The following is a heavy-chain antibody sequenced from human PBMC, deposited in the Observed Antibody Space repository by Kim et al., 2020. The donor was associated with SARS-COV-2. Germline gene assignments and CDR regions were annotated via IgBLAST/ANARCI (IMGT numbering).Heavy chain of an antibody. CDR1: GGSISSGGYY. CDR3: ASSPAGIAVAGTEVDY. J-gene: IGHJ4*02. V-gene: IGHV4-31*03. CDR2: IYYSGST. D-gene: IGHD6-19*01. Sequence: SETLSLTCTVSGGSISSGGYYWSWIRQHPGKGLEWIGYIYYSGSTYYNPSLKSRVTISVDTSKNQFSLKLSSVTAADTAVYYCASSPAGIAVAGTEVDYWGQGTLVTVSS.